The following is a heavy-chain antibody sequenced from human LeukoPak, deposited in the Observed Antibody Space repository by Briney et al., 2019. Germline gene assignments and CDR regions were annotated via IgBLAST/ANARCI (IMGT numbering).Heavy chain of an antibody. CDR2: ISSSSSYI. Sequence: GGSLRLSCAASGFTFSSYSMNWVRQAPGKGLEWVSSISSSSSYIYYADSVKGRFTISRDNSKNALYLQMNSLRVEDTAVYYCAKDLNSTYNYDSSGYEDAFDIWGQGTMVTVSS. CDR3: AKDLNSTYNYDSSGYEDAFDI. J-gene: IGHJ3*02. V-gene: IGHV3-21*04. CDR1: GFTFSSYS. D-gene: IGHD3-22*01.